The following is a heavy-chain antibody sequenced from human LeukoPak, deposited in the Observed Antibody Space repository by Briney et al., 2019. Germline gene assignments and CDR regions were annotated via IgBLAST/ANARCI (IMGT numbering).Heavy chain of an antibody. CDR1: GVSISSVGYY. Sequence: SETLSLTCTVSGVSISSVGYYWSWIRHHPGKGLEWIGYISYSGNTYYSPSLKSRLTISIETSKNQFSLKLRSVTAADTAVYYCAREAPDAFDIWGQGTMVTVSS. CDR3: AREAPDAFDI. J-gene: IGHJ3*02. V-gene: IGHV4-31*03. CDR2: ISYSGNT.